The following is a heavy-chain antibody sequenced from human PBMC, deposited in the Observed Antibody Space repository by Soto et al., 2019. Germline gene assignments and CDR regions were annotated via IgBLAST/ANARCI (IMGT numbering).Heavy chain of an antibody. CDR2: IYSGGRT. V-gene: IGHV3-66*01. CDR3: ARDTYDDY. D-gene: IGHD3-3*01. CDR1: GVTVSNNY. J-gene: IGHJ4*02. Sequence: EVQLVESGGGLVQPGGSLRLSCAASGVTVSNNYMSWVRQAPGQGLEWVSVIYSGGRTYYADPVKGRFIISRDSSKNTLYLQMNSLRAEDTAVYYCARDTYDDYRGQGTLVTVSS.